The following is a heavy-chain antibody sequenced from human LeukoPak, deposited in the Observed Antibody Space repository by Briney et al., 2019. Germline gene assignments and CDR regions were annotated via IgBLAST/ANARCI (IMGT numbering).Heavy chain of an antibody. J-gene: IGHJ4*02. CDR3: AREAAAGTDFDFDY. CDR1: GYTFTGYY. D-gene: IGHD6-13*01. Sequence: ASVKVSCKASGYTFTGYYMHWVRQAPGQGLEWMGWINPNSSGTNYAQKFQGRVTMTRDTSISTAYMELSRLRSDDTAVYYCAREAAAGTDFDFDYWGQGTLVTVSS. V-gene: IGHV1-2*02. CDR2: INPNSSGT.